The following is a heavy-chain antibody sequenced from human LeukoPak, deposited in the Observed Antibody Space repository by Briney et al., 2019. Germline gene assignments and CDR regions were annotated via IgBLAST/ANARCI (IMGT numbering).Heavy chain of an antibody. CDR2: ISYDGSNK. Sequence: GGSLRLSCAASGFXFSSYGIHWVRQAPGKGLEWVAVISYDGSNKYYADSVKGRFTISRDNSKNTLYLQMNSLRAEDTAVYYCAKDPQWLEEEVDFDYWGRGTLVTVSS. D-gene: IGHD6-19*01. J-gene: IGHJ4*02. V-gene: IGHV3-30*18. CDR1: GFXFSSYG. CDR3: AKDPQWLEEEVDFDY.